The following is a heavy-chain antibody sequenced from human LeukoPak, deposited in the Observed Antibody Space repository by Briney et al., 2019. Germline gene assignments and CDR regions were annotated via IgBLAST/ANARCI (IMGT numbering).Heavy chain of an antibody. CDR3: ARGSNYYDSSGYYPDY. CDR1: GGTFSSYA. J-gene: IGHJ4*02. Sequence: WASVKVSCKASGGTFSSYAISWVRQAPGQGLEWMGGIIPIFGTANYAQKFQGRVTITTDETTSTAYMELSRLRSDDTAVYYCARGSNYYDSSGYYPDYWGQGTLVTVSS. CDR2: IIPIFGTA. D-gene: IGHD3-22*01. V-gene: IGHV1-69*05.